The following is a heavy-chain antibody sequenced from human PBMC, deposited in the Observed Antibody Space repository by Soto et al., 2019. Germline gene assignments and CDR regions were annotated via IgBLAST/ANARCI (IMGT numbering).Heavy chain of an antibody. Sequence: PSEXLSLTCAVYGGSFSGYYWSWIRQPPGKGLEWIGYIYYSGSTYYNPSLKSRVTISVDTSKNQFSLKLSSVTAADTAVYYCAREGRHSNWSDPWGQGTLVTVSS. J-gene: IGHJ5*02. CDR1: GGSFSGYY. V-gene: IGHV4-34*09. CDR2: IYYSGST. CDR3: AREGRHSNWSDP.